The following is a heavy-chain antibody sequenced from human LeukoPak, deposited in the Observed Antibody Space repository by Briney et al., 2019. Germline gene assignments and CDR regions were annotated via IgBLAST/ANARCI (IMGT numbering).Heavy chain of an antibody. CDR3: ARDTYSSGDPDY. J-gene: IGHJ4*02. CDR2: IRFDGSNK. Sequence: PGGSLRLSCAASGFTFSNYGVHWVRQAPGKGLEWVSFIRFDGSNKYYADSVKGRFTISRDSSKNTLYLQMNSLRAEDTAVYYCARDTYSSGDPDYWGQGTLVTVSS. D-gene: IGHD6-25*01. CDR1: GFTFSNYG. V-gene: IGHV3-30*02.